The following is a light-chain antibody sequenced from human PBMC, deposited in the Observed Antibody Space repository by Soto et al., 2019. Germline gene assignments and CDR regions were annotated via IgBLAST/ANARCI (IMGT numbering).Light chain of an antibody. CDR3: AAWDDSLNGAV. Sequence: QSVLTQPPSASGTPGQRVTISCSGSSSNIGSNTVNWYQQLPGTAPKLLIETNTQRPSGVPDRFSGSKSGTSASLAISGLQSEDEADYYGAAWDDSLNGAVFGGGTQLTVL. V-gene: IGLV1-44*01. CDR2: TNT. J-gene: IGLJ7*01. CDR1: SSNIGSNT.